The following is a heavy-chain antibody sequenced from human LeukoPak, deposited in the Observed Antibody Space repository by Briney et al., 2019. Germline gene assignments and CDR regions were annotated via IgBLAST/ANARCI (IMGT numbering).Heavy chain of an antibody. CDR3: ARGNRWELRSLDY. CDR1: GGSFSGYY. J-gene: IGHJ4*02. CDR2: INHSGST. D-gene: IGHD1-26*01. Sequence: SETLSLTCAVYGGSFSGYYWSWIRQPPGKGLEWIGEINHSGSTNYNPSLKSRVTISVDTSKNQFSLKLSSVTAADTAVYYCARGNRWELRSLDYWGQGTLVTVSS. V-gene: IGHV4-34*01.